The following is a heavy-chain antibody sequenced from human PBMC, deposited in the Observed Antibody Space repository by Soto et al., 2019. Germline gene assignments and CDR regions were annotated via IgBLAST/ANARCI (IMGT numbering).Heavy chain of an antibody. D-gene: IGHD5-12*01. CDR1: GASITYGAFS. CDR3: ASGGGYDPFDY. CDR2: ISHLETT. V-gene: IGHV4-30-2*06. J-gene: IGHJ4*02. Sequence: PSETLALTCTVSGASITYGAFSCSWIRQSPVKGLEWLGYISHLETTYFHPSFKSRLTMSIDRARNQFSLRLTSVTAADVAVYYCASGGGYDPFDYWGQGVMDTVSS.